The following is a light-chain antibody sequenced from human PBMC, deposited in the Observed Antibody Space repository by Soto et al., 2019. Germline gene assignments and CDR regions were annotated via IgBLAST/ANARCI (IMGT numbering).Light chain of an antibody. CDR1: SSDVGGYNY. Sequence: QSVLTQPASVSGSPGQSITISCTGTSSDVGGYNYVSWYQQHPGKAPKLMIYDVSSRPSGVSNRFSGSKSGNTASLTISGLQAEDEADYYCSSYTSSITLENYVFGTGTKVTVL. J-gene: IGLJ1*01. CDR2: DVS. CDR3: SSYTSSITLENYV. V-gene: IGLV2-14*01.